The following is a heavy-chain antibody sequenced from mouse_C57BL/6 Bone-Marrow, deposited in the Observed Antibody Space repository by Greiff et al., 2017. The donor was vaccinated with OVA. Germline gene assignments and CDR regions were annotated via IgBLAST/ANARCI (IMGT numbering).Heavy chain of an antibody. D-gene: IGHD4-1*01. V-gene: IGHV1-39*01. CDR1: GYAFSSSW. CDR2: INPNYGTT. CDR3: AELGFDY. J-gene: IGHJ2*01. Sequence: EVQLQQSGPELVKPGASVKISCKASGYAFSSSWMNWVKQRPGKGLEWIGVINPNYGTTSYNQKFKGKATLTVDQSSSTAYMQLNSLTSEDSAVYYCAELGFDYWGQGTTLTVSS.